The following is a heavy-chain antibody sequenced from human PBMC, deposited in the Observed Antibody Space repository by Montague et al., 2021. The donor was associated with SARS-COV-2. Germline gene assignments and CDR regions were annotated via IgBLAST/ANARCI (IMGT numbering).Heavy chain of an antibody. J-gene: IGHJ4*02. CDR2: ISGGGGST. D-gene: IGHD2-15*01. V-gene: IGHV3-23*01. CDR1: GFTFSNYA. Sequence: SLRLSCAASGFTFSNYAMTWVRQTPGKGLDWVSTISGGGGSTSYADAVKGRFTISRDNSQNTLYLQVNSLRAEDTAVYYCAPGISIGVDFWGQGTLVTASS. CDR3: APGISIGVDF.